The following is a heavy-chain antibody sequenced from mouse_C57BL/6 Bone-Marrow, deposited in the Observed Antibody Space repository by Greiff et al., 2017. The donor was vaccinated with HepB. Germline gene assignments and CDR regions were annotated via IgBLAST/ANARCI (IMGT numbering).Heavy chain of an antibody. D-gene: IGHD2-4*01. CDR2: IYPSDSET. CDR1: GYTFTSYW. CDR3: ARSDYDDGLYAMDY. V-gene: IGHV1-61*01. Sequence: QVQLQQPGAELVRPGSSVKLSCKASGYTFTSYWMDWVKQRPGQGLEWIGNIYPSDSETHYNQKFKDKATLTVDKSSSTAYMQLSSLTSEDSAVYYCARSDYDDGLYAMDYWGQGTSVTVSS. J-gene: IGHJ4*01.